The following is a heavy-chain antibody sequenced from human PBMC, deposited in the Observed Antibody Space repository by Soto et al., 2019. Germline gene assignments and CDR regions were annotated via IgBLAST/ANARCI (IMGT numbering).Heavy chain of an antibody. CDR3: AATFGPVGATIPPDY. D-gene: IGHD1-26*01. J-gene: IGHJ4*02. Sequence: SVKVSCKASGFTFTSSAMQWVRQARGQRLEWIGWIVVGSGNTNYAQKFQERVTITRDMSTSTAYMELSSLRSEDTAVYYCAATFGPVGATIPPDYWGQGTLVTVSS. CDR1: GFTFTSSA. V-gene: IGHV1-58*02. CDR2: IVVGSGNT.